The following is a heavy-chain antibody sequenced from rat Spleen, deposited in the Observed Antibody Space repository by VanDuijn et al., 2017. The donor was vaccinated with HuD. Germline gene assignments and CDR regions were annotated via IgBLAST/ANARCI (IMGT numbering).Heavy chain of an antibody. D-gene: IGHD1-12*02. J-gene: IGHJ1*01. V-gene: IGHV2-30*01. CDR2: IRTDGST. Sequence: QVQLKESGPGLVQPSQTLSLTCTASGFSLTSHNVHWVRQPTGKGLEWMGVIRTDGSTDYKLVLKSRLTISRDTSKSQVFLKINSLQTEDIATYYCAIRTYDGTYYYSLYFDFWGPGTMVTVSS. CDR3: AIRTYDGTYYYSLYFDF. CDR1: GFSLTSHN.